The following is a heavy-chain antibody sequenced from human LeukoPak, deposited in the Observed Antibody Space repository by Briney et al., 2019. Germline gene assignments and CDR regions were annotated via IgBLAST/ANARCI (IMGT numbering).Heavy chain of an antibody. CDR1: GGSFSGYY. D-gene: IGHD1-1*01. J-gene: IGHJ4*02. CDR2: INHSGST. CDR3: ARDNYS. V-gene: IGHV4-34*01. Sequence: SETLSLTCAVHGGSFSGYYWSWIRQPPGKGLEWIGEINHSGSTNYNPSLKSRVTISVDTSKNQFSLKLSSVTAADTAVYYCARDNYSWGQGTLVTVSS.